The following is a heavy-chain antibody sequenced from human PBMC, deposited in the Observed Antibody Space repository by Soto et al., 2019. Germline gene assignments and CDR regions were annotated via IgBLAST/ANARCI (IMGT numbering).Heavy chain of an antibody. Sequence: QVHLVQSGGEVKKPGASVKVSCKASGYTFNRHGITWVRQARGQGLEWMGWISGYNGDINYEQKFQGRVTLSSDTLTSTVYLELKSLRFDDTAVYYCARVRIVGAREIDFWGQGTLVTVSS. CDR1: GYTFNRHG. V-gene: IGHV1-18*04. CDR3: ARVRIVGAREIDF. J-gene: IGHJ4*02. D-gene: IGHD1-26*01. CDR2: ISGYNGDI.